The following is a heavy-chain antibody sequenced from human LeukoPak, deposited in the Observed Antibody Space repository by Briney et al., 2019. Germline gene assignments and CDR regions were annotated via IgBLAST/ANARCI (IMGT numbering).Heavy chain of an antibody. V-gene: IGHV3-33*01. CDR1: GFTFSSYG. CDR2: IWYDGSNK. Sequence: GRSLRLSCAASGFTFSSYGMHWVRQAPGKGLEWVAVIWYDGSNKYYADSVKGRFTISRDNSKNTLYLQMNSLRAEDTAVYYCARVQKGIAAAGAGGGWFEPWGQGTLVTVS. J-gene: IGHJ5*02. CDR3: ARVQKGIAAAGAGGGWFEP. D-gene: IGHD6-13*01.